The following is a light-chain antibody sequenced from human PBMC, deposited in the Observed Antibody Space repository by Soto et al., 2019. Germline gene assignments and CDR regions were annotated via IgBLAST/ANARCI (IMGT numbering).Light chain of an antibody. CDR1: SSDVGSYNY. CDR3: SSYTSSSTWV. J-gene: IGLJ3*02. CDR2: DVT. V-gene: IGLV2-14*01. Sequence: HSALTQPASVSGSPGQSITISCTGTSSDVGSYNYVSWFQQHPGKAPKPMIFDVTNRPSGVSNRFSGSKSGNTASLTISGLQAEDEAHYYCSSYTSSSTWVFGGGTKVTVL.